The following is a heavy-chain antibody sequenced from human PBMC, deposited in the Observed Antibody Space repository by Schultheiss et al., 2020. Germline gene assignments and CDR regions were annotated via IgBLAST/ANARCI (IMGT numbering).Heavy chain of an antibody. D-gene: IGHD4-17*01. J-gene: IGHJ4*02. V-gene: IGHV3-30*03. CDR1: GFTFSSYG. CDR3: ARDDRPHMTTVTTSDY. CDR2: ISYDGSNK. Sequence: GSLRLACAASGFTFSSYGMHWVRQAPGKGLEWVAVISYDGSNKYYADSVKGRFTISRDNSKNTLYLQMNSLRAEDTAVYYCARDDRPHMTTVTTSDYWGQGTLVTVSS.